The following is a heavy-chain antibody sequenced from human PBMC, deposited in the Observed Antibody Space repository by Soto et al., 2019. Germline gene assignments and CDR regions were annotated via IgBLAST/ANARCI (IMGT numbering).Heavy chain of an antibody. CDR3: GKDRGYCTGGSCYSLDY. CDR2: ISYDGSDE. D-gene: IGHD2-15*01. V-gene: IGHV3-30*18. CDR1: GFTFSSYG. Sequence: QVQLVESGGGVAQPGRSLRLSCVAAGFTFSSYGMHWVRQAPGKGLEWVAVISYDGSDEYYADSVKGRFTIFRDNSKNSLYLQMNSLRPEDTAMYYCGKDRGYCTGGSCYSLDYWGQGTLVTVSS. J-gene: IGHJ4*02.